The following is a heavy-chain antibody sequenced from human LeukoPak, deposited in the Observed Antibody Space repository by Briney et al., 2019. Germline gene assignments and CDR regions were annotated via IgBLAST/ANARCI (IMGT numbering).Heavy chain of an antibody. CDR3: AREMYYDFWGGYIPNSAEIDY. CDR1: GFTFSSYA. CDR2: ISYDGSNK. D-gene: IGHD3-3*01. J-gene: IGHJ4*02. Sequence: GGSLRLSCAASGFTFSSYAMHWVRQAPGKGLEWVAVISYDGSNKYYADSVKGRFTISRDNSKNTLYLQMNSLRAEDTAVYYCAREMYYDFWGGYIPNSAEIDYWGQGTLVTVSS. V-gene: IGHV3-30-3*01.